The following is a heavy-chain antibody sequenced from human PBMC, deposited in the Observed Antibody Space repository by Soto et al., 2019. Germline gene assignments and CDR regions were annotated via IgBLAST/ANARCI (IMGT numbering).Heavy chain of an antibody. J-gene: IGHJ4*02. V-gene: IGHV3-21*01. CDR1: GFTFSIYT. Sequence: LRLSCAASGFTFSIYTMTWVRQAPGKGLEWVSSISDTSSHIYYSDSVKGRFTVSRDNAKNSLYLQVNSLRAEDTAVYYCARVRSGGSGYFDYWGQGTLVTVSS. D-gene: IGHD2-15*01. CDR2: ISDTSSHI. CDR3: ARVRSGGSGYFDY.